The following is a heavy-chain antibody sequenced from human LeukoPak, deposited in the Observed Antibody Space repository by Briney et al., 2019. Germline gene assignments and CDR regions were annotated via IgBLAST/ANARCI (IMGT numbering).Heavy chain of an antibody. V-gene: IGHV3-23*01. D-gene: IGHD6-13*01. CDR1: GFTFSSYA. CDR2: ISGSGGST. J-gene: IGHJ4*02. Sequence: PGGSLRLSCAASGFTFSSYAMSWVRQAPGKGLEWVSAISGSGGSTYYADSVKGRFTISRDNSKNTLYLQMNSLRAEDTAVYYCARTISGGRAAALQDFDYWGQGTLVTVSS. CDR3: ARTISGGRAAALQDFDY.